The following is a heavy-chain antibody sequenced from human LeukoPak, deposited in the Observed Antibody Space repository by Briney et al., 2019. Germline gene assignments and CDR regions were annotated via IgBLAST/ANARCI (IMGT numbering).Heavy chain of an antibody. Sequence: SETLTLTCAVYGGSFSGYYWSWIRQPPGKGLEWIGEINHSGSTNYNPSLKSRVTISVDTSKNQFSLKLSSVTAADTAVYYCASMKSTSDAFDIWGQGTMVTVSS. V-gene: IGHV4-34*01. CDR3: ASMKSTSDAFDI. CDR2: INHSGST. CDR1: GGSFSGYY. J-gene: IGHJ3*02. D-gene: IGHD3-16*01.